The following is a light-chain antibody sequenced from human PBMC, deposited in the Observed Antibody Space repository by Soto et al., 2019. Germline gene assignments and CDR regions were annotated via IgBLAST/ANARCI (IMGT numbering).Light chain of an antibody. J-gene: IGLJ2*01. Sequence: QSALTQPPSASGSPGQSVTISCTGTSSDVGGYNYVSWYQHHPGKAPKLMIYEVTKRPSGVPDRFSGSKSGNTASLTVSGLLAEDEADYYCSSYAGSNSVVFGGGTKLTVL. CDR2: EVT. CDR3: SSYAGSNSVV. V-gene: IGLV2-8*01. CDR1: SSDVGGYNY.